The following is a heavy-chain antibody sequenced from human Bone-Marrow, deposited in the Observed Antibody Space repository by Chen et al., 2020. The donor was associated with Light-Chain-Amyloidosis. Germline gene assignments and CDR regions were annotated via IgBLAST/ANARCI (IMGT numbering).Heavy chain of an antibody. V-gene: IGHV5-51*01. Sequence: EVRLEQSGPDVKKPGESLKISCKGSGYTFPNYWNGWVRQRPGKGLEWMGVISPDDSEASYSPSFEGQVTISADKSITAAYLQWRSLKASDTAMYYCARRRDGYNFDYWGQGTLVTVSS. CDR3: ARRRDGYNFDY. J-gene: IGHJ4*02. CDR1: GYTFPNYW. CDR2: ISPDDSEA. D-gene: IGHD5-12*01.